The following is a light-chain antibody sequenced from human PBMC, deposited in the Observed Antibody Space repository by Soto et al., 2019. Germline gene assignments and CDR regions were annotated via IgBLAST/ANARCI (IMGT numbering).Light chain of an antibody. CDR2: AAS. V-gene: IGKV1-39*01. CDR3: QQRYSTPMYT. J-gene: IGKJ2*01. CDR1: QSISSY. Sequence: DIQMTQSPSSLSASVGDRVTITCRASQSISSYLNWYQQKPGKAPKLLIYAASSLQSGVPSRFSGSGSGTDFTLTISSLQPEDFATYYRQQRYSTPMYTFGQGTKVDIK.